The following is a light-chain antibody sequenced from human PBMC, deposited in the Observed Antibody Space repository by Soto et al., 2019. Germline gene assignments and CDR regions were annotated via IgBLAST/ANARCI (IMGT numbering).Light chain of an antibody. CDR1: QTISTW. V-gene: IGKV1-5*01. CDR3: QQYTNTNNPWM. J-gene: IGKJ1*01. CDR2: DAS. Sequence: DIQVTQSPPTLSASVGDRVTITCRASQTISTWMAWYQQKPGKAPKLLVYDASTLQSGVASRFSGSGCGTEFTLIISGLQPDDSATYYCQQYTNTNNPWMFGQGTKVEI.